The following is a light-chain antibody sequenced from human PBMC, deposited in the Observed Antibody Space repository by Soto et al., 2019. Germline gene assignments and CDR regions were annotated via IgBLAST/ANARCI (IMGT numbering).Light chain of an antibody. J-gene: IGKJ5*01. CDR2: GAS. CDR3: QQYNSWTSIT. CDR1: PSISRN. V-gene: IGKV3-15*01. Sequence: ELVMTQSPATLSVSPGERVTLSCRASPSISRNLGWYQQRPGQAPRLLIYGASTRATGIPPRFSCSGSGTEFTLNISSLQSEDIAVYYCQQYNSWTSITFGQGTRLEIK.